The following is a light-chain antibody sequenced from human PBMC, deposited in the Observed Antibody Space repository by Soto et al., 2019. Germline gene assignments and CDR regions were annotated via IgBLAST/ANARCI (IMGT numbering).Light chain of an antibody. CDR1: QGISNY. CDR3: QQFNV. J-gene: IGKJ4*01. V-gene: IGKV1-6*01. CDR2: GAA. Sequence: ATQMTQSPSSLSASVGDRVTISCRASQGISNYLAWYQQRPGKAPKLLIFGAATLQSGVPSRFSASGSGPDFTLTISSLQPEDFATYYCQQFNVFGGGTKVDIK.